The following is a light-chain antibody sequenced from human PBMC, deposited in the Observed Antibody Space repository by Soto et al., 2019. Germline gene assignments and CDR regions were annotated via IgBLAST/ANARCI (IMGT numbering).Light chain of an antibody. J-gene: IGKJ1*01. Sequence: EIMMTQSPATLSVSPGERATLSCRASQSVSSDLAWYHQKPGQAPRLLIYGASTRATGIPARFSGSGSGTEFTLTINSLQSEDFAVYYCQQYNNWTRTFGQGTKVDIK. CDR3: QQYNNWTRT. V-gene: IGKV3-15*01. CDR2: GAS. CDR1: QSVSSD.